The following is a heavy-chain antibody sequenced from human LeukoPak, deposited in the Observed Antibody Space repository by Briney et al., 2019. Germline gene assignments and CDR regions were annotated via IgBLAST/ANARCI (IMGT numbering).Heavy chain of an antibody. CDR3: ARVDLAVAGTNYFDY. J-gene: IGHJ4*02. Sequence: SETLSLTCAVYGGSFSGYYWSWIRQPPGKGLEWIGEINHSGSTNYNPSLKSRVTISVDTSKNQFSLKLSSVTAADTAVYYCARVDLAVAGTNYFDYWGLGTLVTVSS. CDR1: GGSFSGYY. CDR2: INHSGST. D-gene: IGHD6-19*01. V-gene: IGHV4-34*01.